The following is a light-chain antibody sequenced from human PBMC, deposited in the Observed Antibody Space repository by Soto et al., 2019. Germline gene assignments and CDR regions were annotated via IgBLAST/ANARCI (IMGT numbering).Light chain of an antibody. CDR1: HSISSY. J-gene: IGKJ2*01. CDR2: AVS. Sequence: DIQMTQYPYSLSASVGDRDTITCRASHSISSYVNWYQQKRGKAPKLLIYAVSTLQGGVPPRFSGSGSGTDFTLTISSLQPEDFATYCCQQSYNTPRTLGPGTKLEIK. CDR3: QQSYNTPRT. V-gene: IGKV1-39*01.